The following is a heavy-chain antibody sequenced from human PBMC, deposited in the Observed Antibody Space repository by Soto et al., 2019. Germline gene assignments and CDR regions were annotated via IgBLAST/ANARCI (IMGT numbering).Heavy chain of an antibody. Sequence: GGSLRLSCAASGFTFSSYSMNWVRQAPGKGLEWVSSISSSSSYIYYADSVKGRFTISRDNAKNSLYLQMNSLRAEDTAVYYCARDGPLTGDLYDYWGQGTLVTVSS. J-gene: IGHJ4*02. CDR1: GFTFSSYS. CDR3: ARDGPLTGDLYDY. D-gene: IGHD7-27*01. V-gene: IGHV3-21*01. CDR2: ISSSSSYI.